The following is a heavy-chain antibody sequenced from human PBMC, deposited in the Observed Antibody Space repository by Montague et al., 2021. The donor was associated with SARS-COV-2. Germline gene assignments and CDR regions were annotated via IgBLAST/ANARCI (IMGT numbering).Heavy chain of an antibody. CDR3: ARGDFWSGYHYFDF. V-gene: IGHV4-61*02. J-gene: IGHJ4*02. CDR2: IYTSGST. CDR1: GGSISSGSYY. Sequence: TLSLTCTVSGGSISSGSYYWSWIRQPAGKGLEWIGRIYTSGSTNYNPSLKSRVTISVDTSKNQLSLKLSSVTAADTAVYYCARGDFWSGYHYFDFWGQGTLVTVSS. D-gene: IGHD3-3*01.